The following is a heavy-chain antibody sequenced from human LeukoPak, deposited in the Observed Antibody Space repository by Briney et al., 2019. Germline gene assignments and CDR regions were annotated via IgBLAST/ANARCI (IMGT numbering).Heavy chain of an antibody. J-gene: IGHJ3*02. CDR3: ARDRGYSFDI. CDR1: GFSFSSYS. D-gene: IGHD2-21*01. V-gene: IGHV3-48*01. CDR2: IGSSTSTT. Sequence: PGGSLRLSCAASGFSFSSYSMNWVRQATGKGLEWVSYIGSSTSTTYYADSVKGRFTISRDNAKNSLYLQMNSLRAEDTAAYYCARDRGYSFDIWGQGTMVTVSS.